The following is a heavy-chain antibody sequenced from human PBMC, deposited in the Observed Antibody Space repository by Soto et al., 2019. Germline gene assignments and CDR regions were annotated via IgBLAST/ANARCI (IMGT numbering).Heavy chain of an antibody. CDR1: GGSISSGGYY. D-gene: IGHD3-3*01. CDR2: INHSGST. V-gene: IGHV4-39*07. CDR3: ARSHPGGDFWSGYLPSYYYYYYMDV. Sequence: PSETLSLTCTVSGGSISSGGYYWSWIRQPPGKGLEWIGEINHSGSTNYNPSLKSRVTISVDTSKNQFSLKLSSVTAADTAVYYCARSHPGGDFWSGYLPSYYYYYYMDVWGKGTTVTVS. J-gene: IGHJ6*03.